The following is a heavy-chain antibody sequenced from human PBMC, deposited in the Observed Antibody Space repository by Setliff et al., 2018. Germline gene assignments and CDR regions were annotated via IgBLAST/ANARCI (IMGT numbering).Heavy chain of an antibody. CDR2: INGDGSIV. Sequence: GGSLRLSCAASGFTFSSYGMHWVRQRPGEGLVWVARINGDGSIVGHADSVKGRFTISRDNAKNTLYLQMNSLRAEDTAVYYCARAFLIVPQAYYGMDVWGQGTTVTVSS. D-gene: IGHD2-21*01. CDR3: ARAFLIVPQAYYGMDV. V-gene: IGHV3-74*01. CDR1: GFTFSSYG. J-gene: IGHJ6*02.